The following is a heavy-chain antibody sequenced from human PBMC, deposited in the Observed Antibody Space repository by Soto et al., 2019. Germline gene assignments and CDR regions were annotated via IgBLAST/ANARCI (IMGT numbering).Heavy chain of an antibody. Sequence: GESLKISCKGSGYSFTSYWIGWVRQMPGKGLEWMGIIYPGDSDTRYSPSFQGQVTISADKSISTAYLQWSSLKASDTAMYYCARHRQDYDILTGYYNREGMDVWGQGTTVTVSS. D-gene: IGHD3-9*01. V-gene: IGHV5-51*01. CDR1: GYSFTSYW. J-gene: IGHJ6*02. CDR3: ARHRQDYDILTGYYNREGMDV. CDR2: IYPGDSDT.